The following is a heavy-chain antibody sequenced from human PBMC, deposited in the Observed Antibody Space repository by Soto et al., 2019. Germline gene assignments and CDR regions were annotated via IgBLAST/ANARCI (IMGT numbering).Heavy chain of an antibody. CDR2: INPNSGGT. J-gene: IGHJ6*02. CDR1: GYTFTGYY. V-gene: IGHV1-2*04. CDR3: ARGLPKTYYDFWSGSDHYYYGMDV. Sequence: ASVKVSCKASGYTFTGYYMHCVRQAPGQGLEWMGWINPNSGGTNYAQKFQGWVTMTRDTSISTAYMELSRLRSDDTAVYYCARGLPKTYYDFWSGSDHYYYGMDVWGQGTTVTVSS. D-gene: IGHD3-3*01.